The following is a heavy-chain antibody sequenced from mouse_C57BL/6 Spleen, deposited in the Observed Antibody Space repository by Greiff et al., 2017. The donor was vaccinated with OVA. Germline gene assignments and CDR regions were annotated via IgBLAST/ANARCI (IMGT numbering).Heavy chain of an antibody. CDR2: IFPGSGST. CDR3: ARGGITTVPDWYFDV. D-gene: IGHD1-1*01. V-gene: IGHV1-75*01. Sequence: VQLQQSGPELVKPGASVKISCKASGYTFTDYYINWVKQRPGQGLEWIGWIFPGSGSTYYNEKFKGKATLTVDKSSSTAYMLLSSLTIEDSSVYFCARGGITTVPDWYFDVWGTGTTVTVSS. CDR1: GYTFTDYY. J-gene: IGHJ1*03.